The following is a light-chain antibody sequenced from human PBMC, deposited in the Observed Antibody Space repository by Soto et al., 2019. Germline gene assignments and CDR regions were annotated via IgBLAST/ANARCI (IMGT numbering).Light chain of an antibody. J-gene: IGKJ1*01. CDR2: DAS. CDR1: QSVNSY. Sequence: EIVLAQSPATLSLSPGERATLSCRASQSVNSYLAWYQQKPGQAPRLLIYDASTRATDIPARFSGSGSGTDFTLTISSLEPADFAVYYCLQRSSWPLTFGQGTKVEIK. CDR3: LQRSSWPLT. V-gene: IGKV3-11*01.